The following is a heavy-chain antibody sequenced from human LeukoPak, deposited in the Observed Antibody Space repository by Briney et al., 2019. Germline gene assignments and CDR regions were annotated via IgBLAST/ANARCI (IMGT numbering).Heavy chain of an antibody. V-gene: IGHV1-46*01. CDR1: GYTFTYYY. D-gene: IGHD5-24*01. CDR3: AREELAGNKNFDY. J-gene: IGHJ4*02. Sequence: ASVKVSCKASGYTFTYYYMHWVRQAPGQGLEWMGIINPSGSSTSYAQKFQGRVTMTRGTSTSTVYMDLTSLRSEDTAVYYCAREELAGNKNFDYWGQGTLVTVSS. CDR2: INPSGSST.